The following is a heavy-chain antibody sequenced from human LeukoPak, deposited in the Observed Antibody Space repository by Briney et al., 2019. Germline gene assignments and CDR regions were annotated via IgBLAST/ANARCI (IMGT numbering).Heavy chain of an antibody. V-gene: IGHV3-66*01. J-gene: IGHJ4*02. CDR1: GLNLSINY. CDR3: AKELWFGEPFDY. CDR2: IYRGGST. Sequence: GGSLRLSCAASGLNLSINYMNWVRQAPGKGLEWVSVIYRGGSTYYADSLKGRFTVSRDLSKNMLYLQMNSLRVEDTAVYYCAKELWFGEPFDYWGQGTLVTVSS. D-gene: IGHD3-10*01.